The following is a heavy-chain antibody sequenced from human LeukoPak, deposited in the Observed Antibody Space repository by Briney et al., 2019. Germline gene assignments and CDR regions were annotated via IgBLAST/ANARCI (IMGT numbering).Heavy chain of an antibody. CDR3: ARDHYYDNSGYSHH. CDR1: GGSISSSNYF. J-gene: IGHJ5*02. V-gene: IGHV4-39*07. Sequence: PSETLSLTCTVSGGSISSSNYFWGWIRQPPGKGLEWIGSIYYSGIPYYNPSLKSRVTISVDTSKNQFSLKLSSVTAADTAVYYCARDHYYDNSGYSHHWGQGTLVTVSS. CDR2: IYYSGIP. D-gene: IGHD3-22*01.